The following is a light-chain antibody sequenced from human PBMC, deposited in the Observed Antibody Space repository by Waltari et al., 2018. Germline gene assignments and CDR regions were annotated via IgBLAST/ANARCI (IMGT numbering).Light chain of an antibody. V-gene: IGKV4-1*01. CDR3: QQYYSSPIT. CDR1: QSVLYSSNNRNY. CDR2: WAS. J-gene: IGKJ5*01. Sequence: DNVMTQSPDSLAVSLGERATINCKSSQSVLYSSNNRNYLAWYQQKPGQPPKLLIYWASTRESGVPDRFSGSGSGTDFTLTISSLQAEDVAVYYCQQYYSSPITFGQGTRLEIK.